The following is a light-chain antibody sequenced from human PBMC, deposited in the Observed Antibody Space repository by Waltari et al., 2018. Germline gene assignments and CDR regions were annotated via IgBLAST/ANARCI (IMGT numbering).Light chain of an antibody. Sequence: DIQMTQSPSNLSASVGDRFTITCRASQSISNWLAWYQQKPVKAPKLLIYKASTLESGVPSRFSGSGSGTEFTLTISSLQPDDFATYYCQQYNSYSLLTFGGGTKVEIK. CDR3: QQYNSYSLLT. J-gene: IGKJ4*01. CDR1: QSISNW. CDR2: KAS. V-gene: IGKV1-5*03.